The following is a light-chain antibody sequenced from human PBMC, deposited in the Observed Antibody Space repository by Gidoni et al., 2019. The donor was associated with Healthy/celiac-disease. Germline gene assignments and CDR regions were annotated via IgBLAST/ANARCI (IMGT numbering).Light chain of an antibody. CDR3: QQYYSTPLT. J-gene: IGKJ4*01. CDR1: QSVLYSSNNKNY. Sequence: DIVLTQSPDSLAVSLGERATINCKSSQSVLYSSNNKNYFAWYQQKPGQPPKLLIYGASNRESGVPDRFSGSGSGTDFTLTISSLQAEDVAVYYCQQYYSTPLTFGGGTKVEIK. V-gene: IGKV4-1*01. CDR2: GAS.